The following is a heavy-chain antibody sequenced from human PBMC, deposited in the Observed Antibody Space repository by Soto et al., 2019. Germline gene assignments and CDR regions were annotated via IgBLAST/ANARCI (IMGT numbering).Heavy chain of an antibody. Sequence: KISCKASGYTFSYFSMHGVRQPPGQGLEWVGWMNPDTGGTNYAQKFQGWVTMTRDTSISTAYMELSRLRSDETAVYYCARDPYTSSSGYYYGMDVWGQGTTVTVSS. V-gene: IGHV1-2*04. CDR2: MNPDTGGT. CDR1: GYTFSYFS. J-gene: IGHJ6*02. CDR3: ARDPYTSSSGYYYGMDV. D-gene: IGHD6-13*01.